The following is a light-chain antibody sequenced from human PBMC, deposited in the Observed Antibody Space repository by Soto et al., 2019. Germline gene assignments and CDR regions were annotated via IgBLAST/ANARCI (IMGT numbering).Light chain of an antibody. CDR2: RNN. CDR3: ATWDDSLNAYV. V-gene: IGLV1-44*01. Sequence: QLVLTQPPSASGTPGQTVTISCSGSSSSIGSYAVNWYQQFPGTAPKVLIYRNNQRPSGVPDRFSGSKSGTSAFLVISGLQSEDEADYSCATWDDSLNAYVFGTGTKLTVL. J-gene: IGLJ1*01. CDR1: SSSIGSYA.